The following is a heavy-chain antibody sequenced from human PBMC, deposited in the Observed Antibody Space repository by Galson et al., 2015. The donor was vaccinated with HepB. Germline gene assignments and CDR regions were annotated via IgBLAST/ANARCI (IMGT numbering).Heavy chain of an antibody. V-gene: IGHV3-30*02. CDR2: IRYDGSNE. CDR1: GFTFSNYG. J-gene: IGHJ6*02. D-gene: IGHD3-10*01. CDR3: AKVGGENYFGPGCYYIFQYGMGV. Sequence: SLRLSCAASGFTFSNYGMHWVRQAPGKGLEWVAFIRYDGSNEYYADSVKGRFTISRGNSKNTLYLQMNSLRAEDTAVYYCAKVGGENYFGPGCYYIFQYGMGVWGQGTTVTVSS.